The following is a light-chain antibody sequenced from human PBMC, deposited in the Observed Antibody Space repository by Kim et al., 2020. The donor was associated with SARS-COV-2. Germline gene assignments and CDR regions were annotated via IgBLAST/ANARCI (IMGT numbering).Light chain of an antibody. CDR2: RAS. V-gene: IGKV3-15*01. CDR3: QQFSKWPLT. J-gene: IGKJ4*01. CDR1: QTVDRN. Sequence: EIVMTQSPATLSVSPGERVTLSCRASQTVDRNLAWYQQKGGQPPRLLIYRASTRATDIPDRFSGSGSGTEFTLTIHSLRSEDSGNYYCQQFSKWPLTFGGGTKVAIK.